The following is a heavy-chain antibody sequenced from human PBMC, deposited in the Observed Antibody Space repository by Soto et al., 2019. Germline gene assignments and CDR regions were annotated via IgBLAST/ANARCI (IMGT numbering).Heavy chain of an antibody. Sequence: QVQLQESGPGLVKPSQTLSLTCTVSGGSISNNNYFWSWIRQHPGKCLEWIGYIHYRGSAYYNPSLSGRVTILVDTTKNQFSMKLSSVTAADTAMYYCAREVNVPADADAFDIWGQGTMVTVSS. V-gene: IGHV4-31*03. D-gene: IGHD2-2*01. CDR1: GGSISNNNYF. CDR2: IHYRGSA. J-gene: IGHJ3*02. CDR3: AREVNVPADADAFDI.